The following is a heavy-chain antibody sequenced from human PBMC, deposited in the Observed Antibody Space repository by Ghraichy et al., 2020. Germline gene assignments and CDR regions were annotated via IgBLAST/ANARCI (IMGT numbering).Heavy chain of an antibody. J-gene: IGHJ4*02. CDR1: GYTLTELS. CDR3: ASNDCSSTSCYTVAYY. D-gene: IGHD2-2*02. CDR2: FDPEDGET. Sequence: ASVKVSCKVSGYTLTELSMHWVRQAPGKGLEWMGGFDPEDGETIYAQKFQGRVTMTEDTSTDTAYMELSSLRSEDTAVYYCASNDCSSTSCYTVAYYWGQGTLVTVSS. V-gene: IGHV1-24*01.